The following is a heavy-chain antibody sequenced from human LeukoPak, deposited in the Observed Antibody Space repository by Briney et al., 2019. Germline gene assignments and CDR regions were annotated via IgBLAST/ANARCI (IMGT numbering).Heavy chain of an antibody. Sequence: GGSLRLSCAASGFTFSSYSMNWVRQAPGKGLEWVSSISSSSSYIYYADSVKGRFTISRDNSKNTLYLQMNSLRAEDTAVYYCARGPRYSSSWYADYWGQGTLVTVSS. CDR3: ARGPRYSSSWYADY. CDR1: GFTFSSYS. D-gene: IGHD6-13*01. V-gene: IGHV3-21*01. J-gene: IGHJ4*02. CDR2: ISSSSSYI.